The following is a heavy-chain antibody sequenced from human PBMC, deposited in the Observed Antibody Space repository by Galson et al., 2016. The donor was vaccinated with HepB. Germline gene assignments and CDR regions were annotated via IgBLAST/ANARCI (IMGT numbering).Heavy chain of an antibody. Sequence: SVKVSCKASGYTFTSNDLNWVRQAPGQGLEWMGWMNPNSGNTDHAQKFEGRISLTRNTSINTAYMELTSLTSDDTAVYFCARGALTMDRGVLNPKIDHWGQGSLVTVSS. J-gene: IGHJ4*02. V-gene: IGHV1-8*02. CDR1: GYTFTSND. CDR2: MNPNSGNT. CDR3: ARGALTMDRGVLNPKIDH. D-gene: IGHD3-10*01.